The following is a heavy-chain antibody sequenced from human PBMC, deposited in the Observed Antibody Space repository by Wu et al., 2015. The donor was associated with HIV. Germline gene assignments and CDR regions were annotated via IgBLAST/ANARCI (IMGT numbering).Heavy chain of an antibody. D-gene: IGHD5-24*01. V-gene: IGHV1-8*01. CDR1: GYTFSTYD. CDR3: ARGLSRDAYSYVRALGY. Sequence: QVQLVQSGAEVKTPGASVRVSCKASGYTFSTYDINWLRQAPGQGLEWMGWMNPNSGNTGYAQKFQGRITLTRNPSITTAYMDLSILTSEDTAVYYCARGLSRDAYSYVRALGYWGQGTLVTVSS. J-gene: IGHJ4*02. CDR2: MNPNSGNT.